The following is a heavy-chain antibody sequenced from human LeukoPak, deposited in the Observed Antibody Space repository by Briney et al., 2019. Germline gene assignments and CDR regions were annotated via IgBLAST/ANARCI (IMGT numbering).Heavy chain of an antibody. CDR1: GFTFSSYA. CDR3: AKGRSYSSGWYWDL. V-gene: IGHV3-23*01. Sequence: GGSLRLSCAASGFTFSSYAMSWVRQAPGKGLEWVSAISGSGGSTYYADSVKGRFTISRDNSKNTLYLQMNSLRAEDTAVYYCAKGRSYSSGWYWDLWGQGTPVTVSS. D-gene: IGHD6-19*01. J-gene: IGHJ4*02. CDR2: ISGSGGST.